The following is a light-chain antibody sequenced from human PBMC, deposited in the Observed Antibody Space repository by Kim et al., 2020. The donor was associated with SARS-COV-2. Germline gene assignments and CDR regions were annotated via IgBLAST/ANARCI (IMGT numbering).Light chain of an antibody. V-gene: IGLV3-1*01. Sequence: VAPGQTATITCSGSGLGDKFAFWYQQKPGQSPVLVIYQDTRRPSGIPERFSGSNSGNTATLTISGTQAMDAADYYCQAWDSSAGVFGGGTQLTVL. J-gene: IGLJ3*02. CDR2: QDT. CDR3: QAWDSSAGV. CDR1: GLGDKF.